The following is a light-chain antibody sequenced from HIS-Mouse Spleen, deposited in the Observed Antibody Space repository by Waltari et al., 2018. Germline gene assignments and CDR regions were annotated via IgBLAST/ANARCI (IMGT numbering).Light chain of an antibody. CDR3: SSYAGSNNWV. V-gene: IGLV2-8*01. Sequence: QSALTQPPSASGSPGQSVTISCTGTSSDVGCYNYVSWYQQHPGNAPKLMIYGVSKRPSGVPDRFSGSKSGNTASLTVSGLQAEDEADYYCSSYAGSNNWVFGGGTKLTVL. CDR2: GVS. J-gene: IGLJ3*02. CDR1: SSDVGCYNY.